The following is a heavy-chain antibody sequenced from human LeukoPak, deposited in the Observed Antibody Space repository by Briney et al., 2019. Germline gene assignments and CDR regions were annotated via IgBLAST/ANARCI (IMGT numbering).Heavy chain of an antibody. V-gene: IGHV3-33*06. D-gene: IGHD3-10*01. CDR2: IWYDGSNK. Sequence: HPGGSLRLSCAASGFTFSSYGIHWVRQAPGKGLEWVALIWYDGSNKYYADSVKGRFTISRDDSKNTLYLQMNSLRAEDTAIYYCAKLTSASGAYGVDVWGQGTTVTVSS. J-gene: IGHJ6*02. CDR3: AKLTSASGAYGVDV. CDR1: GFTFSSYG.